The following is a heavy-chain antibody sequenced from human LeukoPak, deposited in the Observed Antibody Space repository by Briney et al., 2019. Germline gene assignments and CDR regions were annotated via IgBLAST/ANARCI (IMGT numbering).Heavy chain of an antibody. J-gene: IGHJ5*02. D-gene: IGHD4-17*01. CDR1: GITFRSYG. Sequence: GRSLRLSCAASGITFRSYGMHWVCQAPGKGLEWVAVISYDGSHKYYADSVKGRFSISRDNSKNTLYLQMNSLRADDTAVYYCAKGARGDTVTSIVGLNWFDPWGQGTLVTVSS. CDR3: AKGARGDTVTSIVGLNWFDP. V-gene: IGHV3-30*18. CDR2: ISYDGSHK.